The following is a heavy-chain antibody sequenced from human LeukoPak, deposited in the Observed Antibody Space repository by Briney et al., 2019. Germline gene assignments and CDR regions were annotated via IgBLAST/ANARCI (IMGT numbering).Heavy chain of an antibody. V-gene: IGHV5-51*01. CDR3: ARHPNSTSWYWGTFDI. CDR1: GYSFTSYW. J-gene: IGHJ3*02. Sequence: GESLKISCKGSGYSFTSYWIGWVRKMPGKGLEWMGIIYPGDSDTRYSPSFQGQVTISVDKSISTAYLQWSSLKASDTAMFYCARHPNSTSWYWGTFDIWGQGTMVTVSS. CDR2: IYPGDSDT. D-gene: IGHD2-2*01.